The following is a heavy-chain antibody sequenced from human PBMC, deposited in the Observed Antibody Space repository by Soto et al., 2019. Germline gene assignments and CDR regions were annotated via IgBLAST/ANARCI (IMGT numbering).Heavy chain of an antibody. V-gene: IGHV4-30-4*01. D-gene: IGHD2-15*01. CDR1: GGSISSGDYY. CDR2: IYYSGST. J-gene: IGHJ4*02. Sequence: SETLSLTCTVSGGSISSGDYYWSWIRQPPGKGLEWIGYIYYSGSTYYNPSLKSRVTISVDTSKNQFSLKLSSVTAADTAVYYCAREFSGGGPILRNFPPDYWGQGTLVTVSS. CDR3: AREFSGGGPILRNFPPDY.